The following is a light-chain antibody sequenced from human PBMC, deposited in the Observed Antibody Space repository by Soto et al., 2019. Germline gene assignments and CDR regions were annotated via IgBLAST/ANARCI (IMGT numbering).Light chain of an antibody. CDR3: QQYTPNSRT. CDR1: QIISSW. V-gene: IGKV1-5*01. J-gene: IGKJ1*01. Sequence: DIQMTQSPSTLSASVGDRVTITCRASQIISSWLAWYQQKPGKAPKLLIYDASSLESGVPSRFSGSGSGTEFTLTISSLQPDDFATYSCQQYTPNSRTFGQGTKVDNK. CDR2: DAS.